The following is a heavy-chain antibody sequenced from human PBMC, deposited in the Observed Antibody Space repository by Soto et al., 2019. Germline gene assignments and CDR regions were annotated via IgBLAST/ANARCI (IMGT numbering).Heavy chain of an antibody. CDR3: AKDLGPLRLLNYYYYGMDV. Sequence: PGGSLRLSCNASGFTVSSSYMSWVRQAPGMGLEWVAGIESGGSTHYADSVKGRFTISRDNSKNMIYLQLHTLRAEDTAVYYCAKDLGPLRLLNYYYYGMDVWGQGTTVTVSS. CDR1: GFTVSSSY. CDR2: IESGGST. J-gene: IGHJ6*02. V-gene: IGHV3-53*01. D-gene: IGHD2-15*01.